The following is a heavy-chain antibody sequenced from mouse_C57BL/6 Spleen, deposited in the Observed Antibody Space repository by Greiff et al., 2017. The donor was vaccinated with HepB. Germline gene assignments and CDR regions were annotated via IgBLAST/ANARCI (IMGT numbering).Heavy chain of an antibody. CDR3: ARGFAY. CDR1: GFTFSDYG. Sequence: EVQRVESGGGLVKPGGSLKLSCAASGFTFSDYGMHWVSQAPEKGLEWVAYISSGSITIYYADKVKGRFTISRDKAKTTLFLQMTSLRSEDTAMYYCARGFAYWGQGTLVTVSA. CDR2: ISSGSITI. V-gene: IGHV5-17*01. J-gene: IGHJ3*01.